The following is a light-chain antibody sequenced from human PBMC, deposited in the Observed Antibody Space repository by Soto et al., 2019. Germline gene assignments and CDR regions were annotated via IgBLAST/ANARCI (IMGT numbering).Light chain of an antibody. CDR2: GAS. V-gene: IGKV3-15*01. Sequence: TVMTQSPATLSVSPGERATLSCRASQSVNSNLALYQQESGQPPRLLVFGASTRATGVPARFSGSGSGTEFTLTISGLQSEDFAVYFCQQYASWPVTCGGGTKVDIK. CDR3: QQYASWPVT. J-gene: IGKJ4*01. CDR1: QSVNSN.